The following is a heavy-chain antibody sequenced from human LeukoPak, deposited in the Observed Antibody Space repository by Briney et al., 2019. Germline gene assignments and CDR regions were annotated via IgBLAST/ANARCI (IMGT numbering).Heavy chain of an antibody. CDR3: AKDQIGESSTGGLDY. J-gene: IGHJ4*02. D-gene: IGHD3-10*01. V-gene: IGHV3-23*01. CDR1: GFTFSSYA. Sequence: PGGSLRLSCAASGFTFSSYAMSWVRQAPGKGLEWVSAISGSGGSTYYADSVKGRFTISRDNSKNTLYLQMNSLRAEDTAVYYCAKDQIGESSTGGLDYWGQGTLVTVSS. CDR2: ISGSGGST.